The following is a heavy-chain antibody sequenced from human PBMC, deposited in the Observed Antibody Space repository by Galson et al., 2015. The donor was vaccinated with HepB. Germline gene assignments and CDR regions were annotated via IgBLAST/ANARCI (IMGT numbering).Heavy chain of an antibody. CDR1: GFTFHDYA. Sequence: SLRLSCAASGFTFHDYAMHWVRQAPGKGLEWVSGVSWNSDSIGYADSVKGRFTISRDNAKNSLYLQMSSLRPEDTALYYCAKASSVVVPASPDSWGQGTLVTVSS. CDR3: AKASSVVVPASPDS. V-gene: IGHV3-9*01. J-gene: IGHJ4*02. CDR2: VSWNSDSI. D-gene: IGHD2-15*01.